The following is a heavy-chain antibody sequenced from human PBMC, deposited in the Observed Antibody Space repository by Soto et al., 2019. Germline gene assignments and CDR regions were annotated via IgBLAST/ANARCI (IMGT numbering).Heavy chain of an antibody. CDR2: LIPIFGTA. Sequence: QVQAVQSGAEVKKPGSSVKVSCKASGDTFYNYAISWVRQAPGRGLEWVGGLIPIFGTANYAHKFQGRVTINADESASTAYMELSSVRPEDTAVYYCARTYSSASWGRYYYYYYGMDVWGQGTTVTVSS. CDR3: ARTYSSASWGRYYYYYYGMDV. D-gene: IGHD6-6*01. CDR1: GDTFYNYA. J-gene: IGHJ6*02. V-gene: IGHV1-69*01.